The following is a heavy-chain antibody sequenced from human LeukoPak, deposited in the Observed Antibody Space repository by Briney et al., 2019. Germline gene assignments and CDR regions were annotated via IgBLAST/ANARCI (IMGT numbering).Heavy chain of an antibody. J-gene: IGHJ4*02. CDR3: ATDGLVGPTQFDY. CDR1: GHTLTELS. V-gene: IGHV1-24*01. CDR2: FDPEDGER. Sequence: ASVKVSCKVSGHTLTELSIHWVRQAPGKGLEWMGGFDPEDGERMYAQRFQGRVTMTEDTSTDTAYMELSSLKSEDTAVYYCATDGLVGPTQFDYWGRGTLVTVSS. D-gene: IGHD1-26*01.